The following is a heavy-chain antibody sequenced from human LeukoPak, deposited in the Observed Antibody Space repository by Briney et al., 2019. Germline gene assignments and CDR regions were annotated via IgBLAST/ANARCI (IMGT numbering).Heavy chain of an antibody. V-gene: IGHV5-51*01. D-gene: IGHD2-15*01. J-gene: IGHJ4*02. Sequence: GESLKISCKGSGYSFTNYWIGWVRQMPGKGLEWMGIIYPSDSDTRYSPSFQGQVTFSADKSISTTYLQWSSMKASDTAMYYCARLPGYCTGGSCYFDYWGQGTLVTVSS. CDR2: IYPSDSDT. CDR1: GYSFTNYW. CDR3: ARLPGYCTGGSCYFDY.